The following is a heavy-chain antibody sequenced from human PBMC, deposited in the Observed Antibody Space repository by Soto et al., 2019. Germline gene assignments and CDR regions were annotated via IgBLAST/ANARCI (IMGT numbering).Heavy chain of an antibody. V-gene: IGHV1-18*01. CDR3: ARAAAVAGTGYGMDV. D-gene: IGHD6-19*01. Sequence: QVQLVQSGAEVKKPGASVKVSCKASGYTFTRYGISWVRQAPGQGLEWMGWISVYNGDTKYAQNLQGRVTMTTDTSTSPGYMDLRSLRSDDTAVYYCARAAAVAGTGYGMDVWGQGTTVTVSS. J-gene: IGHJ6*02. CDR1: GYTFTRYG. CDR2: ISVYNGDT.